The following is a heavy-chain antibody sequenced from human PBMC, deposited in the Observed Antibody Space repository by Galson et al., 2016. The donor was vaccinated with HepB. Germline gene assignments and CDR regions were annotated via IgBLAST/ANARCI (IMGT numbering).Heavy chain of an antibody. J-gene: IGHJ6*02. CDR3: ARDDSGGWYGFHYGMDV. D-gene: IGHD6-19*01. Sequence: ETLSLTCTVSGASISGYYLSWIRQPPGKGLEWIGYTYYSGRTNYNPSLKSRVTISVDTSKNQFPLKLSSVTAADTAVYYCARDDSGGWYGFHYGMDVWGQGTTVTVSS. V-gene: IGHV4-59*01. CDR2: TYYSGRT. CDR1: GASISGYY.